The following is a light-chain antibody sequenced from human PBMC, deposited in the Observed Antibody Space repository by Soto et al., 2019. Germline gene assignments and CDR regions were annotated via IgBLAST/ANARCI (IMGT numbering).Light chain of an antibody. Sequence: AIQMTQSPSSLSASVGDRVTITCRASQGIGNDLAWYQQKPGKAPKLLIYAASTLQSGVPSRFSGNGSGTDFTPTISSLQPGDLASYYCLQDFHFPLSFGGGTKVEIK. J-gene: IGKJ4*01. V-gene: IGKV1-6*02. CDR2: AAS. CDR3: LQDFHFPLS. CDR1: QGIGND.